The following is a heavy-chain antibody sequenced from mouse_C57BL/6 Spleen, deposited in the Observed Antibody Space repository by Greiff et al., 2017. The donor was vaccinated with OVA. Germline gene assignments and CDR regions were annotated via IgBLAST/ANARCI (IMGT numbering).Heavy chain of an antibody. Sequence: VQLKQSGPGLVKPSQSLSLTCSVTGYSITSGYYWNWIRQFPGNKLEWMGYISYDGSNNYNPSLKNRISITRDTSKNQFFLKLNSVTTEDTATYYCSRGSSGYRFDYWGQGTTLTVSS. CDR1: GYSITSGYY. CDR2: ISYDGSN. J-gene: IGHJ2*01. CDR3: SRGSSGYRFDY. V-gene: IGHV3-6*01. D-gene: IGHD3-2*02.